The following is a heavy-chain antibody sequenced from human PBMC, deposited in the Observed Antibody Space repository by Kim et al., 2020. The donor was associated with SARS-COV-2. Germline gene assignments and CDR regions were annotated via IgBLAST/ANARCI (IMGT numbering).Heavy chain of an antibody. J-gene: IGHJ3*02. CDR1: GYTFTSYY. V-gene: IGHV1-46*01. Sequence: ASVKVSCKASGYTFTSYYMHWVRQAAGQGLEWMGIINPSGGSTSYAQKFQGRVTMTRDTSTSTVYMELSSLRSEDTAVYYCARDLGSYAGIDAFDIWGQGTMVTVSS. CDR3: ARDLGSYAGIDAFDI. CDR2: INPSGGST. D-gene: IGHD1-26*01.